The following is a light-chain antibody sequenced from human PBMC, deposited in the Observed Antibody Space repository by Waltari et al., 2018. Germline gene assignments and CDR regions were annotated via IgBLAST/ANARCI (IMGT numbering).Light chain of an antibody. V-gene: IGKV3-11*01. CDR1: ESVNTY. J-gene: IGKJ2*01. Sequence: IRLTQSPSNLPLYTGETAALSGRASESVNTYLAWYQQKPGQAPRLLIYDASDRATGIPARFSGSGFGTDFTLTISSLEPEDFAVDYCQQRKNRRPRYTFCRGTKLEI. CDR2: DAS. CDR3: QQRKNRRPRYT.